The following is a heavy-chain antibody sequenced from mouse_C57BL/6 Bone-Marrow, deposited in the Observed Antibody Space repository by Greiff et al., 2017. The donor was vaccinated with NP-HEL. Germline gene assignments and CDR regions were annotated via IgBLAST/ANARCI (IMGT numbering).Heavy chain of an antibody. CDR1: GFSLTSYG. CDR2: IWRGGST. CDR3: AKNRDGSSYWYFDV. D-gene: IGHD1-1*01. Sequence: QVQLKESGPGLVQPSQSLSITCTVSGFSLTSYGVHWVRQSPGKGLEWLGVIWRGGSTDYNAAFMSRLSITKDNSKSQVFFKMNSLQADDTAIYYCAKNRDGSSYWYFDVWGTGTTVTVSS. V-gene: IGHV2-5*01. J-gene: IGHJ1*03.